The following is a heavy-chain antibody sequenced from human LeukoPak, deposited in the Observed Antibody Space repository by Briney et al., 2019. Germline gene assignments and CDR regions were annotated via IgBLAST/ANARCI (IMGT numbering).Heavy chain of an antibody. CDR2: IYYSGST. CDR3: ASGGFKRHFDY. Sequence: PSEALPLTCPFYGGFILRYYWCWLRPPPGKGRAWIGYIYYSGSTNYNPSLRSRVTISVDPSKNQFSLQLNSVTPEDTALYYCASGGFKRHFDYWGQGTLVTVSS. V-gene: IGHV4-59*12. J-gene: IGHJ4*02. D-gene: IGHD3-10*01. CDR1: GGFILRYY.